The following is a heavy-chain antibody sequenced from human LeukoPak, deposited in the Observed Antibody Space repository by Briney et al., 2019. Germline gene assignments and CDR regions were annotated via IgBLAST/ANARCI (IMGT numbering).Heavy chain of an antibody. CDR2: ISGSGGRT. J-gene: IGHJ4*02. CDR1: VFTFSSYA. Sequence: GGSLRLSCAASVFTFSSYAMSCVRQAPGNGLEWVSAISGSGGRTYYADSVKGRFTISRDNSKNTMFLQMTSLRAEETAVYYCLKATADYWGQGTLVTVSS. CDR3: LKATADY. V-gene: IGHV3-23*01. D-gene: IGHD1-1*01.